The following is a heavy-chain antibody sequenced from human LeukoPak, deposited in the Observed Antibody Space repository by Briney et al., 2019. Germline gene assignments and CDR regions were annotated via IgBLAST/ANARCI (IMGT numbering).Heavy chain of an antibody. V-gene: IGHV4-39*01. Sequence: PSETLSLTCSVSGGSITSSDYFWGWIRQSPGMRLEWIGSIHDTGSTYYNPSLKSRVSISVDTSTNQFSLNLISVTAVDTGVYYCARLPVPPGHWLVRNYYWGLGTLVTVSS. D-gene: IGHD6-19*01. CDR2: IHDTGST. J-gene: IGHJ4*02. CDR3: ARLPVPPGHWLVRNYY. CDR1: GGSITSSDYF.